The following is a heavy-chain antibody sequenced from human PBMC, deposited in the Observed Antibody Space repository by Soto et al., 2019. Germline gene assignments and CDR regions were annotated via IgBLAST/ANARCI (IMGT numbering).Heavy chain of an antibody. J-gene: IGHJ3*02. CDR3: ARGRGSGWYNDAFDI. CDR2: IIPIFGTA. CDR1: GGTFSSYA. D-gene: IGHD6-19*01. V-gene: IGHV1-69*06. Sequence: ASVKVSCKASGGTFSSYAISWVRQAPGQGLEWMGGIIPIFGTANYAQKFQGRVTITADKSTSTAYMELSSLRSEDTAVYYCARGRGSGWYNDAFDIWGQGTMVTVSS.